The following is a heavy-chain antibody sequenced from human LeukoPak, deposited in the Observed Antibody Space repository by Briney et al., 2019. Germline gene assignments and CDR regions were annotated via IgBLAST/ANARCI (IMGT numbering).Heavy chain of an antibody. Sequence: SETLSLTCTVSGDSISSRSYYWGWIRQPPGQGLEWTGHISYTGSTYYNPSLKSRVTISVDTSKNQFSLQLRSVTAADTAVYYCARDRYYGPLDYWGQGTLVTVST. CDR1: GDSISSRSYY. CDR2: ISYTGST. V-gene: IGHV4-39*07. CDR3: ARDRYYGPLDY. J-gene: IGHJ4*02. D-gene: IGHD3-10*01.